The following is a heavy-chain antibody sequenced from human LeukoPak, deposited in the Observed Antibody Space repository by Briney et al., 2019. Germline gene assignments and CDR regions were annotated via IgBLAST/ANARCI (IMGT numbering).Heavy chain of an antibody. V-gene: IGHV1-8*03. J-gene: IGHJ5*02. Sequence: ASVKVSCKASVYTFTSYDINWVRQATGQGLEWMGWMNPNSGNTGYAQKFQGRVTITRNTSISTAYMELSSLRSEDTAVYYCARNRVGNWFDPWGQGILATVSS. CDR1: VYTFTSYD. D-gene: IGHD5-12*01. CDR2: MNPNSGNT. CDR3: ARNRVGNWFDP.